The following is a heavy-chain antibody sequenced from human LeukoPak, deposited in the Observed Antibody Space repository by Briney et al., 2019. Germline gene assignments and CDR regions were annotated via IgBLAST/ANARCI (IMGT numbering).Heavy chain of an antibody. CDR3: ASGPLILRYFDY. CDR2: IYYSGST. J-gene: IGHJ4*02. V-gene: IGHV4-59*01. Sequence: SETLSLTCTVSGGSISSYYWSWIRQPPGKGLEWIGYIYYSGSTNYNPSLKSRVTISVDTSKNQFSLKLSSVTAADTAVYYCASGPLILRYFDYWGQGTLVTVSS. CDR1: GGSISSYY. D-gene: IGHD3-9*01.